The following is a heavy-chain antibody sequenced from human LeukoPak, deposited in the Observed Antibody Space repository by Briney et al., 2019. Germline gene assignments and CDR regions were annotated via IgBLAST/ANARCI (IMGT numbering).Heavy chain of an antibody. D-gene: IGHD6-13*01. Sequence: SVKVSCKASGGTFSSYAISWVRQAPGQGLEWMGGIIPIFGTANYAQKFQGRVTITADESTSTAYMELSSLRSEDTAVYYCARGRERRLAAAPFDYWGQGTLVTVSS. J-gene: IGHJ4*02. V-gene: IGHV1-69*13. CDR1: GGTFSSYA. CDR3: ARGRERRLAAAPFDY. CDR2: IIPIFGTA.